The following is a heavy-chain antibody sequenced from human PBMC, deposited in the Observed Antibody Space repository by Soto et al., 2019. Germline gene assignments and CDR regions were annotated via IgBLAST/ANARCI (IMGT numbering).Heavy chain of an antibody. CDR3: AREVGEVEYGSPSDSFDS. D-gene: IGHD1-26*01. J-gene: IGHJ3*01. CDR1: DSSNSGGRCY. Sequence: PSETLSQTGIVADSSNSGGRCYWNWIRQHPRKGLEWIGYIYYSGSTYYNPSLKSRVTMSRDASKNQFSLKLDSVTAADTAVYYCAREVGEVEYGSPSDSFDSWFLVTRVTVS. V-gene: IGHV4-30-4*08. CDR2: IYYSGST.